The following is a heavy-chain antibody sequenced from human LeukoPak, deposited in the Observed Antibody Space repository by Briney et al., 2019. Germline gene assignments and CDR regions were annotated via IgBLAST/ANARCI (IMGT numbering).Heavy chain of an antibody. J-gene: IGHJ4*02. CDR1: GYSISSGYY. CDR3: ARAAVYSSPFDY. Sequence: SETLSLTCAVPGYSISSGYYWGWIRQPPGKGLEWIGSIYHSGSTYYNPSLKSRVTISVDTSKNQFSLKLSSVTAADTAVYYCARAAVYSSPFDYWGQGTLVTVSS. V-gene: IGHV4-38-2*01. CDR2: IYHSGST. D-gene: IGHD6-19*01.